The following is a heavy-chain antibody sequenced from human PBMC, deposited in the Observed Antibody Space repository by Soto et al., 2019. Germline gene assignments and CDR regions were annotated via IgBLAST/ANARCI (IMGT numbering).Heavy chain of an antibody. CDR1: GGTFSRYT. D-gene: IGHD2-8*02. J-gene: IGHJ6*02. V-gene: IGHV1-69*02. CDR2: IIPILDIA. CDR3: ASHFTGVLVLGTSPPGGDNYGWDV. Sequence: QVQLVQSGAEVKKPGSSVKVSCKASGGTFSRYTFTWVRQAPGQGLEWMGRIIPILDIANYAQNFQGRVTITADKCTSTAYMELSSLTSDDTAVYYCASHFTGVLVLGTSPPGGDNYGWDVWGQGTTVTVSS.